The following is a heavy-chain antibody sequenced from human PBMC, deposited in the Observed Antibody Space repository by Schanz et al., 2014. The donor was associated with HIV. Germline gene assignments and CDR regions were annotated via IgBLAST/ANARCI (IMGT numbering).Heavy chain of an antibody. CDR2: XKKTRSRT. J-gene: IGHJ4*02. CDR3: AKPEYDSSGNSQSHFDY. D-gene: IGHD3-22*01. V-gene: IGHV3-NL1*01. Sequence: QVQLVESGGGVVQPGRSLRLSCAASGFTFSSYGMYWVRQAPGXGLEWXXXXKKTRSRTYNADSVNGRFTISRDISKNTLYLQMTTLRTEDTAVYYCAKPEYDSSGNSQSHFDYWGQGTPATVSS. CDR1: GFTFSSYG.